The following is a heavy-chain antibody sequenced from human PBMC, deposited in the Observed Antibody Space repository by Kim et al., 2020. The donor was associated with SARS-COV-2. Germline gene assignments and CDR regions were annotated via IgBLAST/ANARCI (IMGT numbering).Heavy chain of an antibody. D-gene: IGHD2-15*01. CDR1: GYTFTSYY. CDR2: INPSGGST. Sequence: ASVKVSCKASGYTFTSYYMHWVRQAPGQGLEWMGIINPSGGSTSYAQKFQGRVTMTRDTSTSTVYMELSSLRSEDTAVYYCARDRVVVVAATPSYWFDPWGQGTLVTVSS. CDR3: ARDRVVVVAATPSYWFDP. J-gene: IGHJ5*02. V-gene: IGHV1-46*01.